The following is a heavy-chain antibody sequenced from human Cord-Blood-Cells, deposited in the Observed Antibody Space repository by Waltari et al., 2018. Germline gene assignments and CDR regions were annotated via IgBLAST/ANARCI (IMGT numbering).Heavy chain of an antibody. J-gene: IGHJ4*02. CDR1: GFTFSSYA. D-gene: IGHD1-26*01. Sequence: QVQLVESGGGVVQPGRSLRLSCAASGFTFSSYAMHWVRQAPGKGLEWVAVISYDGSNKYYADSVKGRFTISRDNSKNTLYLQMNSLRAEDTAVYYCARARIVGATYYFDYWGQGTLVTVSS. CDR2: ISYDGSNK. V-gene: IGHV3-30-3*01. CDR3: ARARIVGATYYFDY.